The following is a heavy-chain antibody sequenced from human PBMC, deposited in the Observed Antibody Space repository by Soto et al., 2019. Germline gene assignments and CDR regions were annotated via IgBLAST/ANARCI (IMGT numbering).Heavy chain of an antibody. CDR3: AAGTDTAMEQGADY. V-gene: IGHV3-21*01. D-gene: IGHD5-18*01. CDR2: ISTTGRYI. J-gene: IGHJ4*02. CDR1: GFTFSDHS. Sequence: EVQLVESGGGLVKPGGSLRLSCAASGFTFSDHSMNWVRQAPGKGFEWVSSISTTGRYIYYSDSMAGQFTISRDNAKNSLYLQINSLRGDDTAIYYCAAGTDTAMEQGADYWGQGTLVTVSS.